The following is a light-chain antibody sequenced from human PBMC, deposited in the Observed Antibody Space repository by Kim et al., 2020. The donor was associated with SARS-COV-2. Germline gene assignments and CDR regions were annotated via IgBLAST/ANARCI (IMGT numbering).Light chain of an antibody. Sequence: RVTISCTGSRSSIGAYYDVHWYQQLPGTAPKLLIHANTNRPSGVPDRFSGSKSDTSASLDITGLQAEDEAVYYCQSYDRSLSGSVFGGGTKVTVL. CDR2: ANT. CDR3: QSYDRSLSGSV. J-gene: IGLJ3*02. V-gene: IGLV1-40*01. CDR1: RSSIGAYYD.